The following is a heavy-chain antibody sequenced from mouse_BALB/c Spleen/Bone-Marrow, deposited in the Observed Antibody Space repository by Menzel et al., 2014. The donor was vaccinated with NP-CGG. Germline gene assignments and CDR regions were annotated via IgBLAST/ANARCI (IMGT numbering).Heavy chain of an antibody. D-gene: IGHD1-1*01. CDR3: ARRGDYYGAMDY. V-gene: IGHV1S81*02. J-gene: IGHJ4*01. Sequence: VQLQQSGAELVKPGASVKLSCEASGYTFTNYWMHWVSQRPGQGLEWIGEINPTNGRSNYNEKFKSKATLTVDKSSSTAYMQLSSLTSEDSAVYYCARRGDYYGAMDYWGQGTSVTVSS. CDR1: GYTFTNYW. CDR2: INPTNGRS.